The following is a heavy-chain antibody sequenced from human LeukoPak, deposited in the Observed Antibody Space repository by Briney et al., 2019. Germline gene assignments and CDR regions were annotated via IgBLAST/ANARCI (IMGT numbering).Heavy chain of an antibody. J-gene: IGHJ4*02. CDR1: GFTFSSYW. CDR2: INGDGSIT. Sequence: GGSLRLSCAASGFTFSSYWMHWVRQAPGKGLVWVSRINGDGSITGYADSVKGRLTVSRDNAKNTLYLQMNSLGAEDTAVYFCTRDRITVTLFDYWGQGTLVTVSS. CDR3: TRDRITVTLFDY. D-gene: IGHD4-17*01. V-gene: IGHV3-74*01.